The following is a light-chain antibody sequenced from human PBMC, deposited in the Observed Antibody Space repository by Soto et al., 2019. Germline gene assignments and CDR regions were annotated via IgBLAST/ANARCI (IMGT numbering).Light chain of an antibody. V-gene: IGKV1-33*01. CDR3: QQYDYLRT. CDR2: DAS. CDR1: QDISNY. J-gene: IGKJ4*01. Sequence: DTQMTQSPSSLSASLGDRVTITCQASQDISNYLNWYQQKPGKAPKLLIYDASNLETGVPSRFSGSRSGTDFTFTISSLQPEDIATYYCQQYDYLRTVGGGTKVDIK.